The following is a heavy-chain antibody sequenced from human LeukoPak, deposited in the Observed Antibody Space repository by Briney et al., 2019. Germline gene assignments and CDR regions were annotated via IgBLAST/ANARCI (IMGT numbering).Heavy chain of an antibody. CDR3: AKVVGYISGWSHFDY. V-gene: IGHV3-23*01. J-gene: IGHJ4*02. Sequence: GGSLRLSCTASGFTFSTYPMSWVRQAPGKGLEWVSAIGTSAGSTYYADSVKGRFTISRDNSKNTLYLQMNSLRADDTAVYYCAKVVGYISGWSHFDYWGQGTLVTVSS. D-gene: IGHD6-19*01. CDR2: IGTSAGST. CDR1: GFTFSTYP.